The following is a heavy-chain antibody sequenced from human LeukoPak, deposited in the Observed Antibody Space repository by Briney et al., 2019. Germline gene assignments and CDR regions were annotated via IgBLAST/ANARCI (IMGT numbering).Heavy chain of an antibody. V-gene: IGHV3-23*01. D-gene: IGHD7-27*01. Sequence: PGGSLRLSCAASGFTFSSYAMSWVRQAPGKGLEWVSTLVGSGFTIYYSDSVKGRFTISRDNSKNTVYLLMNSLRAEDTAVYYCARDQRTGDWDAFDIWGQGTMVAVSS. CDR3: ARDQRTGDWDAFDI. J-gene: IGHJ3*02. CDR2: LVGSGFTI. CDR1: GFTFSSYA.